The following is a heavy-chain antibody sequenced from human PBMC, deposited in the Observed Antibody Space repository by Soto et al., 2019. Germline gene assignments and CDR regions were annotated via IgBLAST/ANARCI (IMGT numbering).Heavy chain of an antibody. J-gene: IGHJ4*02. Sequence: QVQLVESGGGVVQPGRSLRLSCAASGFTFSSYGMHWVRQAPGKGLEWVAVISYDGSNKYYADSVKGRFTISRDNSKNSLYLQMNSLRAEDTAVYYCASGRLDYWGQGTLVTVSS. CDR3: ASGRLDY. CDR2: ISYDGSNK. D-gene: IGHD6-25*01. CDR1: GFTFSSYG. V-gene: IGHV3-30*03.